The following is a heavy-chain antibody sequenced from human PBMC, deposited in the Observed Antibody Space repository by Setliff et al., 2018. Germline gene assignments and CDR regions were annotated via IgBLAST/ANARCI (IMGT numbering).Heavy chain of an antibody. CDR3: ARVAQYSSSSFYYYYYGMDV. V-gene: IGHV4-34*01. J-gene: IGHJ6*02. CDR1: GGSFSGYY. CDR2: INHSGST. Sequence: TSETLSLTCAVYGGSFSGYYWSWLRQPPGKGLEWIGEINHSGSTNYNPSLKSRVTISVDTSKNQFSLKLSSVTAADTAVYYCARVAQYSSSSFYYYYYGMDVWGQGTTVTVS. D-gene: IGHD6-6*01.